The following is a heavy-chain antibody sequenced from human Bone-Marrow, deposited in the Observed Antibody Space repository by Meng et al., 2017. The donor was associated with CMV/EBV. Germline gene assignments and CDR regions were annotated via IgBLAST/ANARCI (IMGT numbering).Heavy chain of an antibody. J-gene: IGHJ5*02. V-gene: IGHV3-30*02. CDR2: IRYDGSNK. Sequence: GESLKISCAASEFTFSSYAMHWVRQAPGKGLEWVAYIRYDGSNKYHADSVKGRFTISRDNFKNTLFLQMNSLRAEDTAVYYCARLYSPWGQGTLVTVSS. CDR3: ARLYSP. CDR1: EFTFSSYA. D-gene: IGHD2-15*01.